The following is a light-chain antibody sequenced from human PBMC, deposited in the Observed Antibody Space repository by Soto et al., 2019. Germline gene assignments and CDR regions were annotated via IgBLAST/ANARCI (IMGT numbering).Light chain of an antibody. V-gene: IGLV2-23*02. CDR3: CSYAGSSTPLI. Sequence: QSVLTQAASLSGSPGPSITLSCTGTSSDFGSYNLVSWYQQHPGKAPKVMIYEVSKRPSGVSNRFSGSKSGNTASLTISGLQAEDEADYYCCSYAGSSTPLIFGTGTKVTVL. CDR2: EVS. CDR1: SSDFGSYNL. J-gene: IGLJ1*01.